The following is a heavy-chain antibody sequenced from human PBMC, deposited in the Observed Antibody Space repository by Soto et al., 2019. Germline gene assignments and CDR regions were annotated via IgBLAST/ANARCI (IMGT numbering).Heavy chain of an antibody. Sequence: ASVKVACKASGYTFTSYGITWVRQAPGQGLGWMGWISAYNGNTNYAQKLQGRVPMTTDTSTSTAYLELRSLRSDDTAVYYCARVSGWYLPFDYWGQGTLVTVSS. V-gene: IGHV1-18*01. CDR1: GYTFTSYG. CDR3: ARVSGWYLPFDY. J-gene: IGHJ4*02. CDR2: ISAYNGNT. D-gene: IGHD6-19*01.